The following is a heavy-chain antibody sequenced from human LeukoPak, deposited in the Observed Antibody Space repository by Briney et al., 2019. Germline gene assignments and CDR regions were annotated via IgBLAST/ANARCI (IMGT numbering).Heavy chain of an antibody. Sequence: GGSLKLSCAASGFTFSGSAMHWVRQASGKGLEWVGRIRSKANSYATAYAASVKGRFTISRDDSKNTAYLQMNSLKTEDTAVYYCTRRGELPFDYWGQGTLVTVSS. CDR3: TRRGELPFDY. CDR1: GFTFSGSA. CDR2: IRSKANSYAT. J-gene: IGHJ4*02. V-gene: IGHV3-73*01. D-gene: IGHD1-26*01.